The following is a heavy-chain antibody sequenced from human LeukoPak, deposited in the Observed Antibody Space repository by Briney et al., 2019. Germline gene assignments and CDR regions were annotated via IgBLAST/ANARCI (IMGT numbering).Heavy chain of an antibody. CDR2: INHSGST. D-gene: IGHD6-6*01. V-gene: IGHV4-34*01. CDR1: GGSFSGYY. Sequence: PSETLSLTCAVYGGSFSGYYWSWIRQPPGKGLGWIGEINHSGSTNYNPSLKSRVTISVDTSKNQFSLKLSSVTAADTAVYYCASGYSSSGANWFDPWGQGTLSPSPQ. CDR3: ASGYSSSGANWFDP. J-gene: IGHJ5*02.